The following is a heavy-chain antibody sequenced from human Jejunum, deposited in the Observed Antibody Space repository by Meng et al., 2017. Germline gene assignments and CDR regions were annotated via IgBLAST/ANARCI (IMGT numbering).Heavy chain of an antibody. CDR1: GFSFSSFS. CDR2: ISSTSTYI. J-gene: IGHJ5*02. CDR3: ARDGHRQAPGFDP. V-gene: IGHV3-21*01. D-gene: IGHD2-21*01. Sequence: EVQLVESGRGLAKAGASCSLACAASGFSFSSFSMHWVRQAPGKGLEWVSSISSTSTYIYYADSMKGRFTVSRDNAKNSLQLQMDSLRAKDTAVYYCARDGHRQAPGFDPWGQGALVTVSS.